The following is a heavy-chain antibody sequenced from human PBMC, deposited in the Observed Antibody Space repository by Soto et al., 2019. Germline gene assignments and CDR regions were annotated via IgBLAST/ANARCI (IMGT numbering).Heavy chain of an antibody. V-gene: IGHV3-48*03. D-gene: IGHD6-13*01. CDR3: VREEQQSWFNHKQFDS. CDR1: GFTFSRYE. Sequence: PVGSLRLSCAASGFTFSRYEMNWVRQAPGKGLEWVAYITGTGSTIYYADSVKGRFTISRDNANNSLYLQMNNLGAEDTAVYYCVREEQQSWFNHKQFDSWGQGTPVTVSS. CDR2: ITGTGSTI. J-gene: IGHJ4*02.